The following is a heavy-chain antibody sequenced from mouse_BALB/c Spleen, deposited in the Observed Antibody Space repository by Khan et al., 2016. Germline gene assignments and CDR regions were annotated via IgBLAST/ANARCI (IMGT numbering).Heavy chain of an antibody. D-gene: IGHD2-1*01. J-gene: IGHJ2*01. Sequence: QVQLQQPGAELVRPGASVTLSCKASGYTFSDYEMHWVKQTPVHGLQWIGSIDPETGGTAYNQKFKGQATLTAGRSSSTSYMELRSLTSEDSAVDYCTRNGIFYGTYDFDSWGQGTTLTVSS. V-gene: IGHV1-15*01. CDR1: GYTFSDYE. CDR2: IDPETGGT. CDR3: TRNGIFYGTYDFDS.